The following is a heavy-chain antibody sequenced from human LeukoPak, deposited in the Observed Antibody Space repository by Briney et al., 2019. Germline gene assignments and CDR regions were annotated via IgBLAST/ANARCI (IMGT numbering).Heavy chain of an antibody. V-gene: IGHV3-74*01. D-gene: IGHD2-2*01. CDR2: INSDGSST. CDR1: GFTFSNYW. Sequence: QSGGSLRLSCAASGFTFSNYWMHWVRQAQGKGLVWVSRINSDGSSTSYADSVKGRFTISRDNAKNTLYLHMNSLRAEDTAIDYCARDYCSSTSCYLAGVDYWGQGTLVTVSS. J-gene: IGHJ4*02. CDR3: ARDYCSSTSCYLAGVDY.